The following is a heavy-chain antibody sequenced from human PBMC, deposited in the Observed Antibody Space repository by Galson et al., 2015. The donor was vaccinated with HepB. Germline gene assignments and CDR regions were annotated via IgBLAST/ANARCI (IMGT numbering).Heavy chain of an antibody. CDR2: IKSKTDGGTT. D-gene: IGHD3-22*01. V-gene: IGHV3-15*07. CDR3: TSSGLPKGYYYDSSGYYYNLPHQNDAFDI. CDR1: GFTFSNAW. J-gene: IGHJ3*02. Sequence: SLRLSCAASGFTFSNAWMNWVRQAPGKGLEWVGRIKSKTDGGTTDYAAPVKGRFTISRDDSKNTLYLQMNSLKTEDTAVYYCTSSGLPKGYYYDSSGYYYNLPHQNDAFDIWGQGTMFTVSS.